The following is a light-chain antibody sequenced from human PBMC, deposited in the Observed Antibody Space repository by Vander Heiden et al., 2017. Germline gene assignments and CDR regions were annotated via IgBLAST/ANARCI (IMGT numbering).Light chain of an antibody. CDR3: MHSLQTPLT. Sequence: DIVMTQSPLSLRVTPGEPASISCRSSQSLLHSNGYTYLDWYLLKPGQSPQLLIYLGSNRASGVPDRFSGSGSGTDFTLKIGRVEAEDVGVYYCMHSLQTPLTFGGGTKVEI. CDR1: QSLLHSNGYTY. CDR2: LGS. J-gene: IGKJ4*01. V-gene: IGKV2-28*01.